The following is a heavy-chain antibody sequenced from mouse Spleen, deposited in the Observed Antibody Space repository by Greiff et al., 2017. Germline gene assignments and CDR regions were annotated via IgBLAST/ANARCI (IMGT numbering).Heavy chain of an antibody. CDR2: ISSGGSYT. CDR1: GFTFSSYG. D-gene: IGHD1-2*01. CDR3: TRRWVTTATEFAY. J-gene: IGHJ3*01. V-gene: IGHV5-6*02. Sequence: EVKLVESGGDLVKPGGSLKLSCAASGFTFSSYGMSWVRQTPDKRLEWVATISSGGSYTYYPDSVKGRFTISRDNAKNTLYLQMSSLKSEDTAMYYCTRRWVTTATEFAYWGQGTLVTVSA.